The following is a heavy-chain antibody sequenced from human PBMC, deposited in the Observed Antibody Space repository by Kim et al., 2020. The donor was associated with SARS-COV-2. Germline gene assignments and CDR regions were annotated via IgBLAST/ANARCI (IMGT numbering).Heavy chain of an antibody. D-gene: IGHD6-19*01. J-gene: IGHJ5*02. Sequence: SETLSLTCAVYGGSFSGYYWSWIRQPPGKGLEWIGEINHSGSTNYNPSLKSRVTISVDKSKNQFSLKLSSVTAADTAVYYCARGPKPGYSSGWRGIAVAGGFDPWGQGTLVTVSS. V-gene: IGHV4-34*01. CDR3: ARGPKPGYSSGWRGIAVAGGFDP. CDR2: INHSGST. CDR1: GGSFSGYY.